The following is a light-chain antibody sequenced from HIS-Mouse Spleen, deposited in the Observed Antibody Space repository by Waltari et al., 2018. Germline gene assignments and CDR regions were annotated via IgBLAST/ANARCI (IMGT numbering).Light chain of an antibody. CDR1: SSDVGGSHY. J-gene: IGLJ2*01. V-gene: IGLV2-11*01. CDR2: DVR. CDR3: CSYAGSYTLV. Sequence: QSALTQPRSVSGSPGQSVPISCTGTSSDVGGSHYVSWYQQHPGKAPKLMIYDVRKRPSGVPDRFSGSKSGNTASLTISGLQAEDEADYYCCSYAGSYTLVFGGGTKLTVL.